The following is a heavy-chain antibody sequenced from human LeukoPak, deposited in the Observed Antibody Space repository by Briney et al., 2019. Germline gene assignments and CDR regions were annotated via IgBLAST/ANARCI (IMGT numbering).Heavy chain of an antibody. D-gene: IGHD1-1*01. J-gene: IGHJ4*02. Sequence: PGGPLRLPCVASEFSFSSSWMSWVRQAPGKGLEWVANMNQDGTTKNYVDSVKGRFTISRDNAKNSLYLHMNSLRTEDTAVYYCARDRGYSAFDYWGQGTLVTVSS. CDR1: EFSFSSSW. CDR3: ARDRGYSAFDY. V-gene: IGHV3-7*01. CDR2: MNQDGTTK.